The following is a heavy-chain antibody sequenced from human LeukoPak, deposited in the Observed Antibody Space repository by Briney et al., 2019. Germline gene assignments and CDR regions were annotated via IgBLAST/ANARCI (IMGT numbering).Heavy chain of an antibody. J-gene: IGHJ4*02. V-gene: IGHV1-69*04. Sequence: SVKVSCKASGGTFSSYAISWVRQAPGQGLEWMGRIIPILGIANYAQKFQGRVTITADKSTSTAYMELRSLRSDDTAVYYCAIRSGSARSQFDYWGQGTLVTVSS. CDR3: AIRSGSARSQFDY. CDR1: GGTFSSYA. CDR2: IIPILGIA. D-gene: IGHD1-26*01.